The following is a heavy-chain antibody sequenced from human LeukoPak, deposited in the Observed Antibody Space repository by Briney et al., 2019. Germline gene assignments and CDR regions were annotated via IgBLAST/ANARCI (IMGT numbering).Heavy chain of an antibody. CDR2: ISSSGSII. CDR1: GFSFSSYE. V-gene: IGHV3-48*03. CDR3: AAPDYDSIAFDF. D-gene: IGHD3-22*01. J-gene: IGHJ3*01. Sequence: GGSLRLSCAASGFSFSSYEMNWVRQAPGKGLEWVSYISSSGSIIYYADSVKGRFTISRDNAKNSLYLQMSGLRAEDTAVYYCAAPDYDSIAFDFWGHGTMVTVSS.